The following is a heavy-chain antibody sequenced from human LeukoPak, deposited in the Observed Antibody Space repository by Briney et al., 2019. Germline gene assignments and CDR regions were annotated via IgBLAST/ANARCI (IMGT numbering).Heavy chain of an antibody. CDR3: ARGNVTQ. Sequence: SETLSLTCTVSGGSISSSSYYWGWIRQPPGKGLEWIGYIYYSGSTNYNPSLKSRVTISVDTSKNQFSLKLSSVTAADTAVYYCARGNVTQWGQGTLVTVSS. CDR1: GGSISSSSYY. D-gene: IGHD2-15*01. V-gene: IGHV4-61*05. J-gene: IGHJ4*02. CDR2: IYYSGST.